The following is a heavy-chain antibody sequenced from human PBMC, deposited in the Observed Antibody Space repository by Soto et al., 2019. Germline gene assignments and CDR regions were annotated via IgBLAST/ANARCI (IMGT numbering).Heavy chain of an antibody. V-gene: IGHV3-23*01. CDR2: ISGGGDTT. CDR1: GFTFNNYA. CDR3: AKGRGGSGSLTPRVDF. Sequence: PGGSLRLSCAASGFTFNNYAMTWVRQAPGKGLEWVSAISGGGDTTSYADSVKGRFTVPRDGSKNTLYLQMSSLRAEDTALYYCAKGRGGSGSLTPRVDFWGQGTLVTVSS. J-gene: IGHJ4*02. D-gene: IGHD3-10*01.